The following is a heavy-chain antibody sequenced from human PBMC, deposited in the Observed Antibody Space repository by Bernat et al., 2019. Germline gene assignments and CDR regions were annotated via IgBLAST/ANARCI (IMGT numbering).Heavy chain of an antibody. D-gene: IGHD3-16*01. CDR3: AHIGITLGGVQRVDAFEF. V-gene: IGHV2-5*02. Sequence: QITLKESGPTLVKPTQTPTLTCTFSGFSLTTSGVGVGWIRQPPGAALDWLAVIYWDDDHRYSPSLRSRLTITKDLSKSQVVLTMTNMDPLDTATYFCAHIGITLGGVQRVDAFEFWGQGTMVTVSS. CDR1: GFSLTTSGVG. CDR2: IYWDDDH. J-gene: IGHJ3*01.